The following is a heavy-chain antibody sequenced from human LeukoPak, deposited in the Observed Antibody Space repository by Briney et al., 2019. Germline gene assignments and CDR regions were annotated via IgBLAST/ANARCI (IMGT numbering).Heavy chain of an antibody. CDR2: ISWNSGSI. CDR3: AKAYCSGGSCYGDYYYYGMDV. D-gene: IGHD2-15*01. V-gene: IGHV3-9*01. CDR1: GFTFDDYA. J-gene: IGHJ6*02. Sequence: GRSLRLSCAASGFTFDDYAMHWVRQAPGKGLEWVSGISWNSGSIGYEDSVKGRFTISRDNAKNSLYLQMNSLRAEDTALYYCAKAYCSGGSCYGDYYYYGMDVWGQGTTVTVSS.